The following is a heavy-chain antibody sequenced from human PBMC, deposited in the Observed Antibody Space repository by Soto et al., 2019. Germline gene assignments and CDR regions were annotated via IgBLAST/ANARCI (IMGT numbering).Heavy chain of an antibody. D-gene: IGHD2-21*02. CDR1: GFALSYTGEG. CDR3: VQSRCGGDCLTFYSSHAYNGLDV. CDR2: IYWDDDK. V-gene: IGHV2-5*02. Sequence: QITLKESGPTLVKPTQTLTLTCTFSGFALSYTGEGVGWIRQPPGTALEWLELIYWDDDKRYNPSLRSRLTITKDTSKKQVVLTRTNMDPVDTATYYCVQSRCGGDCLTFYSSHAYNGLDVWGQGTTVTVSS. J-gene: IGHJ6*02.